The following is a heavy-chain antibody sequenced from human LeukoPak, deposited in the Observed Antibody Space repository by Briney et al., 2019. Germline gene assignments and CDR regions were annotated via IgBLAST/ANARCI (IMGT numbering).Heavy chain of an antibody. CDR2: IRSKGAGGTV. Sequence: GGSLRLSCAASGFTFRNAWMNWVRRAPGKGLEWVGRIRSKGAGGTVDYAAPVKDRFTISRDDSKNMVYLQMNSLRAEDTAVYYCAREGVAARGYFDYWGQGTLVTVSS. CDR3: AREGVAARGYFDY. D-gene: IGHD6-6*01. CDR1: GFTFRNAW. V-gene: IGHV3-15*01. J-gene: IGHJ4*02.